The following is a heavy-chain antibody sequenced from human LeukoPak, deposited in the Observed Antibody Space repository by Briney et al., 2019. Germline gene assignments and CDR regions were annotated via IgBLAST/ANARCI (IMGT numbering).Heavy chain of an antibody. J-gene: IGHJ4*02. D-gene: IGHD1-14*01. CDR1: GFTFSSNA. CDR3: ARVGTYFDY. V-gene: IGHV3-53*01. Sequence: GGSLRLSCVASGFTFSSNAMGWVRQAPGKGLEWVSVIYSGGSTYYADSVKGRFTISRDNSKNTLYLQMNSLRAEDTAVYYCARVGTYFDYWGQGTLVTVSS. CDR2: IYSGGST.